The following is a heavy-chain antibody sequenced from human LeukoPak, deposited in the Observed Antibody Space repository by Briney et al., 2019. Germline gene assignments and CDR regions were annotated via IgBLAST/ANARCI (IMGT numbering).Heavy chain of an antibody. CDR1: GGSIISNY. J-gene: IGHJ5*02. CDR3: ARDSGTTGEVKFDP. Sequence: SETLSLTCTVSGGSIISNYWSWIRQPPGKGLEWIGYIYYSGSTNYNPSLKSRLIMSVDTSKNQFSLKLSSMTAADTAIYYCARDSGTTGEVKFDPWGQGILVTVSS. CDR2: IYYSGST. V-gene: IGHV4-59*12. D-gene: IGHD3-10*01.